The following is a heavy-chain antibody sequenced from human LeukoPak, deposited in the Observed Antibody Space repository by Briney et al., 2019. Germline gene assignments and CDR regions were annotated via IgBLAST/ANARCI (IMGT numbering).Heavy chain of an antibody. Sequence: SETLSLTCAVYGGSFSGYYWSWIRQPPGKGLEWIGEINHSGSTNYNTSLKSLVTISVDTSKNQFSLKLSSVTGADTAVYYCAREGRDCSSTSCYPFDYWGQGTLVTVSS. CDR3: AREGRDCSSTSCYPFDY. J-gene: IGHJ4*02. V-gene: IGHV4-34*01. D-gene: IGHD2-2*01. CDR1: GGSFSGYY. CDR2: INHSGST.